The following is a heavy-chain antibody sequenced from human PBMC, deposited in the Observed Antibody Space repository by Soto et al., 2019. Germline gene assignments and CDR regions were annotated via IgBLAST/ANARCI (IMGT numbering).Heavy chain of an antibody. V-gene: IGHV3-23*01. D-gene: IGHD3-3*01. CDR3: AKSDIGRFLEWLPNYYYYGMDV. CDR1: GFTFSSYA. Sequence: GGSLRLSCAASGFTFSSYAMSWVRQAPGKGLEWVSAISGSGGSTYYADSVKGRFTISRDNSKNTLYLQMNSLRAEDTAVYYCAKSDIGRFLEWLPNYYYYGMDVWGQGTMVTVSS. J-gene: IGHJ6*02. CDR2: ISGSGGST.